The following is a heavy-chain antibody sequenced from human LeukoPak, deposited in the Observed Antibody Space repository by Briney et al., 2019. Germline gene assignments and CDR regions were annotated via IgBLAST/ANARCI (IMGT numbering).Heavy chain of an antibody. V-gene: IGHV3-7*01. CDR2: IKQDGSEK. D-gene: IGHD2-15*01. CDR3: ARQRRYCSGDNCYQRTFDY. J-gene: IGHJ4*02. Sequence: GGSLRLSCAATGFIFNNYWISWVRQAPGEGLEWVANIKQDGSEKYYVDSVKGRFTISRDNAKNSLYLQMNSLRAEDTAVYYCARQRRYCSGDNCYQRTFDYWGQGTLVTVSS. CDR1: GFIFNNYW.